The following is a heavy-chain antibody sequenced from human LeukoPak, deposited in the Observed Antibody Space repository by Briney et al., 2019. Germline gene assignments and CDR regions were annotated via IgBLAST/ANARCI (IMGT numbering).Heavy chain of an antibody. D-gene: IGHD6-19*01. J-gene: IGHJ4*02. V-gene: IGHV3-7*01. CDR1: GFTFSNYW. CDR2: IKQDGSEK. Sequence: GGSLRLSCAASGFTFSNYWMTWVRQAPGKGLEWVASIKQDGSEKYYVDSVKGRFTIFRDNAKNSLYLQMNSLRAEDTAVYYCARDTGSGWYPYWGQGTLVTVSS. CDR3: ARDTGSGWYPY.